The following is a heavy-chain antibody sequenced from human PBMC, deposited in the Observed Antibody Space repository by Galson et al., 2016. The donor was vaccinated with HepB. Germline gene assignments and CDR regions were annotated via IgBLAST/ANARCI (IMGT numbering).Heavy chain of an antibody. CDR1: DDSISNYY. D-gene: IGHD3-16*01. CDR3: ARWGTYSVKHAFDI. CDR2: IHYSGSS. V-gene: IGHV4-59*01. J-gene: IGHJ3*02. Sequence: SETLSLTCTVSDDSISNYYWNWIRQPPGKGLEWIGYIHYSGSSKCNPPLKSRVTMSVDTSKNQFSLRLSSVTAADTAVYYCARWGTYSVKHAFDIWGQGTMVTVSS.